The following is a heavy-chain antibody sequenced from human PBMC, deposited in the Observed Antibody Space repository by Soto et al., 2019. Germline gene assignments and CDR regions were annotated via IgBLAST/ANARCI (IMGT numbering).Heavy chain of an antibody. CDR3: AFPYGDSLFGNS. CDR2: IYPADSDT. CDR1: GYSFTTFW. J-gene: IGHJ4*02. D-gene: IGHD4-17*01. Sequence: GESLKISCKGSGYSFTTFWIGWVRQMPGKGLEWMGVIYPADSDTRYSPSFQGQVTISADKSISTAYLQWSSLEASDTAMYYCAFPYGDSLFGNSWGRGTLVTVSS. V-gene: IGHV5-51*01.